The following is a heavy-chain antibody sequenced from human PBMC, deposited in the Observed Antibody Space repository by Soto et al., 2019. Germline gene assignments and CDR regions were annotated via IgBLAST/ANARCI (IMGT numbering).Heavy chain of an antibody. D-gene: IGHD4-17*01. V-gene: IGHV4-31*03. Sequence: SETLSLTCTVSGGSISSGGYYWSWIRQHPGKGLEWIGYIYYSGSTYYNPSLKSRVTISVDTSKNQFSLKLSSVTAADTAVYYCARTTVTTESALFFDCWGQGTLVTVSS. J-gene: IGHJ4*02. CDR1: GGSISSGGYY. CDR3: ARTTVTTESALFFDC. CDR2: IYYSGST.